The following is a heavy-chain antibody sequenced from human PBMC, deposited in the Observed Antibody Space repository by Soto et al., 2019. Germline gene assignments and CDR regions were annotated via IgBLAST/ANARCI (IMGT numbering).Heavy chain of an antibody. CDR1: GYTFTGYY. D-gene: IGHD2-2*01. J-gene: IGHJ3*02. CDR2: INPNSGGT. CDR3: ARDGSSTSCCGRAFDS. V-gene: IGHV1-2*04. Sequence: GASVKVSCKASGYTFTGYYMHWVRQAPGQGLEWMGWINPNSGGTNYAQKFQGWVTMTRDTSISTAYMELSRLRSDDTAVYYCARDGSSTSCCGRAFDSWGQGTMGPVAS.